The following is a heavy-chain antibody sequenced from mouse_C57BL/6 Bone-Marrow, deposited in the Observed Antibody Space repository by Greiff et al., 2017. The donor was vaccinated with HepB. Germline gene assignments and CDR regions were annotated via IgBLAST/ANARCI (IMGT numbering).Heavy chain of an antibody. CDR3: ARSYGSPETFAY. J-gene: IGHJ3*01. D-gene: IGHD1-1*01. CDR2: INPYNGDT. V-gene: IGHV1-20*01. Sequence: EVQLVESGPELVKPGDSVKISCKASGYSFTGYFMNWVMQSHGKSLEWIGRINPYNGDTFYNQKFKGKATLTVDKSSSTAHMELRSLTSEDSAVYYCARSYGSPETFAYWGQGTLVTVSA. CDR1: GYSFTGYF.